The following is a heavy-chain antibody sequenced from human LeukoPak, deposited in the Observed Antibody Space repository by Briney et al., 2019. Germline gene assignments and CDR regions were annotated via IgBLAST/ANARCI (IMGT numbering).Heavy chain of an antibody. J-gene: IGHJ5*02. CDR1: GFPFSGSA. D-gene: IGHD3-3*01. V-gene: IGHV3-73*01. CDR2: IRSKANSYAT. Sequence: GGSLRLSCAAPGFPFSGSAMPRVRQAFGEGPGWVCRIRSKANSYATAYAASVKGRFTISRDDSKNTAYLQMNSLKTEHTAVYYCTRQGSGSWGQGTLVAVSS. CDR3: TRQGSGS.